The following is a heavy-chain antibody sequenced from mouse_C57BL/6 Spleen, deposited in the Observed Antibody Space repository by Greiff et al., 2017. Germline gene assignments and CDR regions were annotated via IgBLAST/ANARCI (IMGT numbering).Heavy chain of an antibody. D-gene: IGHD2-2*01. Sequence: VQLQQPGAELVMPGASVQLSCKASGYTFTSYWMHWVKQRPGQGLEWIGEIDPSDSYTNYNQKFKGKSTLTVDKSSSTADMQLSSLTSEDSAVYYCARGARGYDERAWFAYWGQGTLVTVSA. CDR1: GYTFTSYW. CDR2: IDPSDSYT. J-gene: IGHJ3*01. V-gene: IGHV1-69*01. CDR3: ARGARGYDERAWFAY.